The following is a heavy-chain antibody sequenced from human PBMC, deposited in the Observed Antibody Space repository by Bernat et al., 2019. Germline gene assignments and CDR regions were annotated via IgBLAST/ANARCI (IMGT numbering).Heavy chain of an antibody. Sequence: EVQLLESGGGLVQPGGSLRLSCAASGFTFSSYAMSWLRQAPGKGLHWVPSISAGGTTYYAESVKGRFPISRDNSKTTLYLQMNSQRAEDTAVYYCAKEGAAAQVEYFQSWGQGTLVIVSS. J-gene: IGHJ1*01. CDR2: ISAGGTT. D-gene: IGHD2-15*01. CDR3: AKEGAAAQVEYFQS. CDR1: GFTFSSYA. V-gene: IGHV3-23*01.